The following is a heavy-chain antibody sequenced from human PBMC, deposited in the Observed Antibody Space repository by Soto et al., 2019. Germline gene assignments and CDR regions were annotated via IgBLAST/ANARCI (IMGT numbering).Heavy chain of an antibody. Sequence: GGSLRLSCATSGFTFNTYWMHWIRQVPGEGLVWVARIAPNGRSTTYADSVKGRFTISRDNAKSTVYLQMNSLRAEDTAVYSGASGVYDSSAYFDDWGQGALVTVSS. D-gene: IGHD3-22*01. CDR2: IAPNGRST. CDR3: ASGVYDSSAYFDD. J-gene: IGHJ4*02. V-gene: IGHV3-74*01. CDR1: GFTFNTYW.